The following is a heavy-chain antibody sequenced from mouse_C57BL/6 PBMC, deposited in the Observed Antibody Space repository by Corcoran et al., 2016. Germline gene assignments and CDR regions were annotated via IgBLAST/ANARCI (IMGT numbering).Heavy chain of an antibody. Sequence: QIQLVQSGPELKKPGETVKISCKASGYTFTTYGMSWVKQAPGKGLKWMGWINTYSGVPTYADDFKGRFAFSLETSASTAYLQINNLKNEDTATYFCASLITTVVATDWYFDVWGTGTTVTVSS. CDR3: ASLITTVVATDWYFDV. CDR2: INTYSGVP. CDR1: GYTFTTYG. D-gene: IGHD1-1*01. V-gene: IGHV9-3*01. J-gene: IGHJ1*03.